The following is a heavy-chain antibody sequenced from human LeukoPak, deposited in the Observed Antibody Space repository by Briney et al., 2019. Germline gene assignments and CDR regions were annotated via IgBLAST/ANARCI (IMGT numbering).Heavy chain of an antibody. V-gene: IGHV3-23*01. J-gene: IGHJ5*02. D-gene: IGHD6-19*01. Sequence: QSGGSLRLSCATSGFTLSGYAMTWIRQTPGKRLEWVASISFGARPTDYADSVKGRFSISGDNSKNAVYLQMNGLRGDDTAMYYCVRGGRCTSGWSPAWAWGQGTLVTVSS. CDR3: VRGGRCTSGWSPAWA. CDR2: ISFGARPT. CDR1: GFTLSGYA.